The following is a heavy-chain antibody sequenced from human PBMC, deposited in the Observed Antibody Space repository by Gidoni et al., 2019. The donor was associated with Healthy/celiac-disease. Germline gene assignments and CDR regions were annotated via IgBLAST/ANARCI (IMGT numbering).Heavy chain of an antibody. J-gene: IGHJ6*02. V-gene: IGHV3-23*01. Sequence: EVQLLESGGCLVQPGGSLRLSCAASGFTFSSYAMSWVRQAPGKGLEWVSAISGSGGSTYYADSVKGRFTISRDNSKNTLYLQMNSLRAEDTAVYYCATVYSNYVPFHGMDVWGQGTTVTVSS. CDR2: ISGSGGST. CDR1: GFTFSSYA. D-gene: IGHD4-4*01. CDR3: ATVYSNYVPFHGMDV.